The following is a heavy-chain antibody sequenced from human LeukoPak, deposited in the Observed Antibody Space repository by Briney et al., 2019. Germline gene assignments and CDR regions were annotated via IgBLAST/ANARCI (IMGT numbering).Heavy chain of an antibody. J-gene: IGHJ6*02. D-gene: IGHD3-22*01. CDR3: AKTIGYYDSSGYSLLYYYYGMDV. CDR1: GFTFSNYM. V-gene: IGHV3-74*01. CDR2: IKSDGITI. Sequence: GGSLRLSCAASGFTFSNYMMHWVRQAPGKGLVWVSRIKSDGITITYADSVKGRFTISRDNAKNTLYLQTNSLRAEDTAVYYCAKTIGYYDSSGYSLLYYYYGMDVWGQGTTVTVSS.